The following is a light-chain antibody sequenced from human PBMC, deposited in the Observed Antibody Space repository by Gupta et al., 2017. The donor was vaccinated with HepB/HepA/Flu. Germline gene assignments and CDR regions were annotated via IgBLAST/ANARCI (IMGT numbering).Light chain of an antibody. Sequence: DIQMTQSPSSLSASVGDRVTITCRASQNIGNWLAWYQQKPGKAPKLLIYRASSLESGVPSRFSGSGSGTEFTLTISTLQPDDFATYYCQQYNAYWAFGQGTKVEIK. V-gene: IGKV1-5*03. CDR1: QNIGNW. CDR3: QQYNAYWA. J-gene: IGKJ1*01. CDR2: RAS.